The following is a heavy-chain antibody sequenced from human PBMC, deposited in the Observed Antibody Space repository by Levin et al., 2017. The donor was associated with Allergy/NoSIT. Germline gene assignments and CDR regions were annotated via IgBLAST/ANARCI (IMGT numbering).Heavy chain of an antibody. J-gene: IGHJ6*02. Sequence: ASVKVSCKVSGYTLTELSMHWVRQAPGKGLEWMGGFDPEDGETIYAQKFQGRVTMTEDTSTDTAYMELSSLRSEDTAVYYCATSLPPLNYYDSSGYYGPARYGMDVWGQGTTVTVSS. V-gene: IGHV1-24*01. CDR1: GYTLTELS. CDR3: ATSLPPLNYYDSSGYYGPARYGMDV. CDR2: FDPEDGET. D-gene: IGHD3-22*01.